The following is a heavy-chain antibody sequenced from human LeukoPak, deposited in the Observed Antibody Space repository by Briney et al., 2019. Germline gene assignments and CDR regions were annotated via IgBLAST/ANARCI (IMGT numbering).Heavy chain of an antibody. Sequence: PSETLSLTCTVSGGSMSSYYWSWIRQPPGKGLEWTGYIYYSGSTNYNPSLKSRVTISVDTSKNQFSLNLSSVTAADTAVYHCARHLRGYSYGPFDSWGQGTLVTVSS. CDR1: GGSMSSYY. D-gene: IGHD5-18*01. CDR2: IYYSGST. V-gene: IGHV4-59*08. CDR3: ARHLRGYSYGPFDS. J-gene: IGHJ4*02.